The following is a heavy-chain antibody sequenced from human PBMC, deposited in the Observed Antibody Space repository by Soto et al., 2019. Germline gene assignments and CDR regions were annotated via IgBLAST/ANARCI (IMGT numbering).Heavy chain of an antibody. V-gene: IGHV4-4*02. Sequence: QVQLQESGPGLVKPSGTLSLTCAVSGGSISSNNWWRWVRQPPGKGLEWIGEIYHSGSTNYNPSLKRRVTISVDKSKTRFSRKLRSVTAADTAVYYYATGPLEYSSGGWRFAYWGQGTLVTVTT. D-gene: IGHD6-19*01. J-gene: IGHJ4*02. CDR2: IYHSGST. CDR3: ATGPLEYSSGGWRFAY. CDR1: GGSISSNNW.